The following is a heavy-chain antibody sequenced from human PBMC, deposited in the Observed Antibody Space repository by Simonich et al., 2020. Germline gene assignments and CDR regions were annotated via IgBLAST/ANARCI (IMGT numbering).Heavy chain of an antibody. CDR1: GFTFSSYW. Sequence: EVQLVESGGGLVQPGGSLRLSCAAFGFTFSSYWMSWVRQAPGKGLEGGANIKQDGSEKYYVDSVKGRFTISRDNAKNSLYLQMNSLRAEDTAVYYCARDGLGTAYYYYMDVWGKGTTVTVSS. CDR3: ARDGLGTAYYYYMDV. J-gene: IGHJ6*03. V-gene: IGHV3-7*01. CDR2: IKQDGSEK. D-gene: IGHD7-27*01.